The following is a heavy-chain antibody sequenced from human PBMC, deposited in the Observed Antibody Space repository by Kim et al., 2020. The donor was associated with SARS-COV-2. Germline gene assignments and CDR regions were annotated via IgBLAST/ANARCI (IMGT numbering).Heavy chain of an antibody. J-gene: IGHJ6*02. CDR1: GGSISSSSYW. CDR3: ARQSITMVRGAHYGMDV. Sequence: SETLSLTCTVSGGSISSSSYWWGWIRQPPGKGLEWIGSMYYTGTTYYNPSLKSRVTMSVDTSKNQFSLKLSSVTAADTSVYYCARQSITMVRGAHYGMDVWGQGTTVTVSS. CDR2: MYYTGTT. D-gene: IGHD3-10*01. V-gene: IGHV4-39*01.